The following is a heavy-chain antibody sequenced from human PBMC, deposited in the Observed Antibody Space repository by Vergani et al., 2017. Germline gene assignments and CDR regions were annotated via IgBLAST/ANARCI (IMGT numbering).Heavy chain of an antibody. V-gene: IGHV4-4*07. J-gene: IGHJ5*02. D-gene: IGHD3-10*01. CDR3: ARVLYYYGSGPPGNWFDP. CDR2: IYTSGST. Sequence: QVQLQESGPGLVKPSETLSLTCTVSGGSISSYYWRWIRQPAGKGLEWIGRIYTSGSTNYNPSLKSRVTMSVDTSKNQFSLKLSSVTAADTAVYYCARVLYYYGSGPPGNWFDPWGQGTLVTVSS. CDR1: GGSISSYY.